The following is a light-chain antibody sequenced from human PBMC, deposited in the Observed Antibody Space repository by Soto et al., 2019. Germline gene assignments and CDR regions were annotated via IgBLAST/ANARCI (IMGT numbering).Light chain of an antibody. V-gene: IGKV3-11*01. J-gene: IGKJ1*01. CDR2: DAS. CDR1: QSVSSY. CDR3: QRRSNWLTWT. Sequence: EIVLTQSPVTLSLSPGERATLSCRASQSVSSYLAWYQQKPGQAPRLLIYDASNRATGIPARFSGSGSGTAFTLTISSLEPEDFAVYYCQRRSNWLTWTFGQGTKVEIK.